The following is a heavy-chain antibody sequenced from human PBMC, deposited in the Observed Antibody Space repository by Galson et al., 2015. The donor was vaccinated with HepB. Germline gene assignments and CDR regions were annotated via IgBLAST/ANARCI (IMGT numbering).Heavy chain of an antibody. CDR1: GDSVSTNSAA. D-gene: IGHD2-2*01. J-gene: IGHJ4*02. CDR2: TYYRSKWYN. CDR3: AGLKTPVFTRSFFDS. Sequence: CAISGDSVSTNSAAWNWIRQSPSRGLEWLGRTYYRSKWYNGRTYYNPSLESRVTISLDTSKKEFSLNLKSVTTADTAVYYCAGLKTPVFTRSFFDSWGQGTLVTVSS. V-gene: IGHV6-1*01.